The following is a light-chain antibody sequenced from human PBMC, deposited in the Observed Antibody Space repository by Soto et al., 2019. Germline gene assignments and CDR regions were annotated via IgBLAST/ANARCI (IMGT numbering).Light chain of an antibody. J-gene: IGLJ2*01. CDR2: DNN. Sequence: QSVLTQPPSVSAAPGQKVTISCSGSRSNIENNYVSWYQQLPGTAPKLLIYDNNKRASGIPDRFSGSKSGTSATLGITGLETGDEADYYCGTCDSSLSAVVFGGGTKLTVL. CDR1: RSNIENNY. V-gene: IGLV1-51*01. CDR3: GTCDSSLSAVV.